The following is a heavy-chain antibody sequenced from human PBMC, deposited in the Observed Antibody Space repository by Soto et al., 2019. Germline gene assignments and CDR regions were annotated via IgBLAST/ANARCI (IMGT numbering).Heavy chain of an antibody. CDR1: GFTFSSYG. D-gene: IGHD3-22*01. V-gene: IGHV3-33*01. Sequence: SLRLSCAASGFTFSSYGMHWVRQAPGKGLEWVAVVWYDGSNKYYADSVKGRFTISRDNSKNTLYLQMNSLRAEDTAVYYCARERYYDSSGYLPPPSNFDYWGQGTLVTVSS. J-gene: IGHJ4*02. CDR3: ARERYYDSSGYLPPPSNFDY. CDR2: VWYDGSNK.